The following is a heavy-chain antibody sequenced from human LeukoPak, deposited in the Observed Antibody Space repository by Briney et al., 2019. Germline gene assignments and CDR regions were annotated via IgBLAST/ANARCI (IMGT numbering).Heavy chain of an antibody. V-gene: IGHV3-9*01. CDR1: GFTFDDYA. J-gene: IGHJ4*02. Sequence: SGRSLRLSCAASGFTFDDYAMHWVRQAPGKGLEWVSGISWNSGSIGYADSVKGRFTISRDNAKNSLYLQMNSLRAGDTAVYYCPRASGLYYFDYWGQGTLVTVSS. D-gene: IGHD6-25*01. CDR3: PRASGLYYFDY. CDR2: ISWNSGSI.